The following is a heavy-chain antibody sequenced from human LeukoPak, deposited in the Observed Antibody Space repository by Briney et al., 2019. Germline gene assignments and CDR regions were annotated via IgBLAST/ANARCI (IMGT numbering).Heavy chain of an antibody. CDR1: GFTFSNYW. J-gene: IGHJ4*02. CDR2: IRSKAYGGTT. D-gene: IGHD3-22*01. V-gene: IGHV3-49*04. Sequence: GGSLRLSCAASGFTFSNYWMSWVRQAPGKGLEWVGFIRSKAYGGTTEYAASVKGRFTISRDDSKSIAYLQMNSLKTEDTAVYYCTREGDYYDSSGYYVPFDYWGQGTLVTVSS. CDR3: TREGDYYDSSGYYVPFDY.